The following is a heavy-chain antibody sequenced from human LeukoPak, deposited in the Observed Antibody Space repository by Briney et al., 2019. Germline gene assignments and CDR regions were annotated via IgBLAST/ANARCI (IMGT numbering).Heavy chain of an antibody. CDR1: GGSFSGYY. CDR2: INHSGST. D-gene: IGHD2-2*01. J-gene: IGHJ5*02. CDR3: ARGSSSRWFDP. Sequence: SETLSLTCAVYGGSFSGYYWSWIRQPPGKGLEWIGEINHSGSTNYNPSLKSRVTISVDTSKNQFSLKLSSVTAADTAVYYCARGSSSRWFDPWGQGTLVTVSS. V-gene: IGHV4-34*01.